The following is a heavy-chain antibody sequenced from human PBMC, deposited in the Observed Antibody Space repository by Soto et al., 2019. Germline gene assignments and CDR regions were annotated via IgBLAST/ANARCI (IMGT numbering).Heavy chain of an antibody. CDR2: IYYSGST. D-gene: IGHD2-15*01. Sequence: SETLSLTCTVSGGYTSSYYWIWIRPPPGKELEWIGYIYYSGSTNYNPSLTSRVTISVDTSKNQFSLKPSSVTAADTAVYYCARDQAAATNAFDICGQGTMVTVSS. CDR1: GGYTSSYY. CDR3: ARDQAAATNAFDI. V-gene: IGHV4-59*01. J-gene: IGHJ3*02.